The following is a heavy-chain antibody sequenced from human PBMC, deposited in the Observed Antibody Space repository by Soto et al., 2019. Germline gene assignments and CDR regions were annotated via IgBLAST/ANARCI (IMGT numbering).Heavy chain of an antibody. V-gene: IGHV4-31*03. D-gene: IGHD2-15*01. J-gene: IGHJ6*02. CDR2: IYYSGST. Sequence: LSLTCTVSGGSISSGGYYWSWIRQHPGKGLEWIGYIYYSGSTYYNPSLKSRVTISVDTSKNQFSLKLSSVTAADTAVYYCARESREGCSGGSCYFGADHYYYGMDVWGQGTTVTVSS. CDR1: GGSISSGGYY. CDR3: ARESREGCSGGSCYFGADHYYYGMDV.